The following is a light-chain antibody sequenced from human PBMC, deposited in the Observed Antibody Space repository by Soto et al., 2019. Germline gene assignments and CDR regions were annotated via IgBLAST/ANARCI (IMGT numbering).Light chain of an antibody. CDR3: CSYSGSDSLL. V-gene: IGLV2-11*01. J-gene: IGLJ2*01. Sequence: SVLTQPRSVSGSPGESVNISCSGTSSDVGSYNYVSWYQQYPGKTPKVMIYDVSERPSEVPVRFSGSKSGNTASLTISGLQAEDEAEYFCCSYSGSDSLLFGGGTKVTVL. CDR1: SSDVGSYNY. CDR2: DVS.